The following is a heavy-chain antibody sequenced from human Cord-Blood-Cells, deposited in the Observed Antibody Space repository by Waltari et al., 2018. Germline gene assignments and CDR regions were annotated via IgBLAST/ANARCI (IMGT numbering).Heavy chain of an antibody. CDR1: GGSISSSSYY. CDR3: ARQPYDFWSGYYLDY. CDR2: IYYSGST. Sequence: QLQLQESGPGLVKPSETLSLTCTVSGGSISSSSYYWGWIRQPPGKGLEWIGSIYYSGSTYYNPSLKSRVTISVDTSKNQFSLKLSSVTAADTAVYYCARQPYDFWSGYYLDYWGQGTLVTVSS. D-gene: IGHD3-3*01. J-gene: IGHJ4*02. V-gene: IGHV4-39*01.